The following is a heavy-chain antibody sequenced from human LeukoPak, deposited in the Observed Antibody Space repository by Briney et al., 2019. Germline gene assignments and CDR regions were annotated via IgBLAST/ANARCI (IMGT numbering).Heavy chain of an antibody. CDR3: ARDLLDYYDSSGYPEYAFDI. D-gene: IGHD3-22*01. V-gene: IGHV1-46*01. CDR2: INPSGGST. CDR1: GYTFTGYY. Sequence: ASVKVSCKASGYTFTGYYMHWVRQAPGQGLEWMGIINPSGGSTSYAQKFQGRVTMTRDTSTNTVYMELSSLRSGDTAVYYCARDLLDYYDSSGYPEYAFDIWGQGTMVTVSS. J-gene: IGHJ3*02.